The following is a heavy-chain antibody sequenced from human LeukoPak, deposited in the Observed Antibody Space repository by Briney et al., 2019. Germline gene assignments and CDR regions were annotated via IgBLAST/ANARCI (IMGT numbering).Heavy chain of an antibody. CDR3: TTGFYYYGSGSHTS. CDR1: GYTLTELS. Sequence: VASVKVSCKVSGYTLTELSMHWVRQAPGKGLEWMGGFDPEDGETIYAQKFQGRVTMTEDTSTDTAYMELSSLRSEDTAVYYCTTGFYYYGSGSHTSWGQGTLVTVSS. J-gene: IGHJ5*02. CDR2: FDPEDGET. D-gene: IGHD3-10*01. V-gene: IGHV1-24*01.